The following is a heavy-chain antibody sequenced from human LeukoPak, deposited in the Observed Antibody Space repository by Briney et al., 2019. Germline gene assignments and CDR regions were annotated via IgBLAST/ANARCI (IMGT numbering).Heavy chain of an antibody. CDR1: GYTFDDYA. J-gene: IGHJ4*02. Sequence: PGGSLRLSCEASGYTFDDYATHWVRQAPGKGLEWVSAISWNSGSIGYADSVKGRFTISRDNGKNSLYLQMNSLRTEDTALYYCAKGHTYGLGESYLDFWGQGTLVSVSS. CDR2: ISWNSGSI. CDR3: AKGHTYGLGESYLDF. D-gene: IGHD5-18*01. V-gene: IGHV3-9*01.